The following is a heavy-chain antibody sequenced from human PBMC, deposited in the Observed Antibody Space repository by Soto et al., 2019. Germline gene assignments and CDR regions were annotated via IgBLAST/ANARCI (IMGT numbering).Heavy chain of an antibody. CDR3: ARGRYGDY. V-gene: IGHV1-18*01. Sequence: QVHLVQSGAEVKKPGASVKVSCKGSGYGFTTYGITWVRQAPGQGLEWMAWISAHNGNTNYAQKLQGRGTVTGDTSTSTAYMELRSLRSDDTAVYYCARGRYGDYWGQGALVTVSS. J-gene: IGHJ4*02. D-gene: IGHD1-1*01. CDR1: GYGFTTYG. CDR2: ISAHNGNT.